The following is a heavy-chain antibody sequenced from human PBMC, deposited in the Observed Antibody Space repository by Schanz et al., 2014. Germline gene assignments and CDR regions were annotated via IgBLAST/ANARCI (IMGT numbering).Heavy chain of an antibody. CDR3: LAADYGMDV. CDR1: GFTFSSYA. V-gene: IGHV3-23*01. J-gene: IGHJ6*02. D-gene: IGHD6-25*01. CDR2: ISGSGGST. Sequence: EVQLLESGGGLVQPGGSLRLSCAASGFTFSSYAMSWVRQAPGKGLEWVSAISGSGGSTYYAGSVKGRFTISRDNSKNTVYLQMNSLRVEDTAVYYCLAADYGMDVWGQGTSVTVSS.